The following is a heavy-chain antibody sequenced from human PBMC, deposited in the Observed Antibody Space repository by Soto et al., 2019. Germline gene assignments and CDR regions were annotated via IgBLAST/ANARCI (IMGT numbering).Heavy chain of an antibody. Sequence: SETLSLTCTVSGGSISSYYWSWIRQPPGKGLEWIGYIYYSGSTNYNPSLKSRVTISVDTSKNQFSLKLSSVTAADTAVYYCARSETTGTLYWFDPWGQGTLVTVSS. J-gene: IGHJ5*02. D-gene: IGHD4-4*01. CDR1: GGSISSYY. CDR3: ARSETTGTLYWFDP. V-gene: IGHV4-59*01. CDR2: IYYSGST.